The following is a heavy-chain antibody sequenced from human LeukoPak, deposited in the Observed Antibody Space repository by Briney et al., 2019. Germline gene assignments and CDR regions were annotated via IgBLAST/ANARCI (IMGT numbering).Heavy chain of an antibody. J-gene: IGHJ5*02. CDR2: INSDGSST. CDR3: ARDSGYSYGKA. V-gene: IGHV3-74*01. CDR1: GFTFSSYW. D-gene: IGHD5-18*01. Sequence: PGGSLRLSCAASGFTFSSYWMHWVRQAPGKGLVWVSRINSDGSSTSYADSVKGRFTISRDNAKNTLYLQMDSLRAEDTAVYYCARDSGYSYGKAWGQGTLVTVSS.